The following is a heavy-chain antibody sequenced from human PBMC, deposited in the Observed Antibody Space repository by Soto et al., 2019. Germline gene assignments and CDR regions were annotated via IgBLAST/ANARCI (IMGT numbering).Heavy chain of an antibody. CDR1: GFTFSSYA. V-gene: IGHV3-30-3*01. Sequence: GGSLRLSCAASGFTFSSYAMHWVRQAPGKGLEWVAVISYDGSNKYYADSVKGRFTISRDNSKNTLYLQMNSLRAEDTAVYYCAREVVDLEQQSDYWGQGTLVTVSS. J-gene: IGHJ4*02. CDR2: ISYDGSNK. CDR3: AREVVDLEQQSDY. D-gene: IGHD6-13*01.